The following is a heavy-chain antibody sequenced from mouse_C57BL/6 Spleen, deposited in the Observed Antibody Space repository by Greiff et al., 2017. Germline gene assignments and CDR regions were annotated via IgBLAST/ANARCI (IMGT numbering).Heavy chain of an antibody. Sequence: DVQLVESGGGLVKPGGSLKLSCAASGFTFSDYGMHWVRQAPEKGLEWVAYISSGSSTIYYADTVKGRFTISRDNAKNTLFLQMTSLRSEDTAMYYCANSPYYAMDYWGQGTSVTVSS. CDR2: ISSGSSTI. V-gene: IGHV5-17*01. CDR1: GFTFSDYG. CDR3: ANSPYYAMDY. J-gene: IGHJ4*01.